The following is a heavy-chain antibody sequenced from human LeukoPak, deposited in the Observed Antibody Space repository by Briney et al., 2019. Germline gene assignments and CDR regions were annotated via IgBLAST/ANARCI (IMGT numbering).Heavy chain of an antibody. D-gene: IGHD6-19*01. J-gene: IGHJ4*02. Sequence: PGGSLRLSCAASGFTFSDYNMRWIRQAPGKGLEWVSSISRSGSTKYYADSVKGRFTISRDNAKNSLFLQMNSLRAEDTAVYYCARQWLINGWGQGILVTVSS. V-gene: IGHV3-11*01. CDR1: GFTFSDYN. CDR3: ARQWLING. CDR2: ISRSGSTK.